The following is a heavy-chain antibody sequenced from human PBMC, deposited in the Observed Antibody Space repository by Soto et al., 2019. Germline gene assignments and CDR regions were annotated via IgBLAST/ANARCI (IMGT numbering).Heavy chain of an antibody. Sequence: QVQLVQSGAEVKKPGASVKVSCKASGYTFTSYGISWVRQAPGQGLEWMGWISAYNGNTNYAQKLQGRVTMTTDTSTRTAYMGLRSLRSDDTAVYYCARARWGGIGSYYYYMDVWGKGTTVTVSS. CDR2: ISAYNGNT. CDR3: ARARWGGIGSYYYYMDV. D-gene: IGHD2-15*01. J-gene: IGHJ6*03. V-gene: IGHV1-18*01. CDR1: GYTFTSYG.